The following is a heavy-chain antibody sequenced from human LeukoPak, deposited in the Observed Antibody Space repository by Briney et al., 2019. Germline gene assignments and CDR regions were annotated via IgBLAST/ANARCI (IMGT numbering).Heavy chain of an antibody. D-gene: IGHD7-27*01. CDR2: IYYSGST. CDR3: ARHGNWDPFDY. J-gene: IGHJ4*02. Sequence: PSETLSLTCTVSGDSINSSDYYWAWIRQPPGEGLEWIGTIYYSGSTYYKSSLKSRLTISVDSSKNQFSLKMISVTAADTGVYYRARHGNWDPFDYWGQGALVTVSS. V-gene: IGHV4-39*01. CDR1: GDSINSSDYY.